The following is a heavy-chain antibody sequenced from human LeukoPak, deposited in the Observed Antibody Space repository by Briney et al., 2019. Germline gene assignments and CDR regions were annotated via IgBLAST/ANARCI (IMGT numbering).Heavy chain of an antibody. J-gene: IGHJ4*02. CDR2: ISAYNGNT. CDR3: AREQIYCSGGSCYDY. V-gene: IGHV1-18*01. CDR1: GYTFTSYG. Sequence: GASVKVSCKASGYTFTSYGISWVRQAPGQGLEWMGWISAYNGNTNYAQKLQGRVTMTTDTSTSTAYMELRSLRSDDTAVYYCAREQIYCSGGSCYDYWGQGTLVTVSS. D-gene: IGHD2-15*01.